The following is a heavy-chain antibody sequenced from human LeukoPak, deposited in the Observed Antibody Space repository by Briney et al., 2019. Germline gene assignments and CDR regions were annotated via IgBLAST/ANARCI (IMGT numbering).Heavy chain of an antibody. CDR3: AKDHDILTGYPLFDY. Sequence: GGSLRLSCAASGFTFSSYAMSWVRQAPGKGLEWVSTISGSGGSTYYADSVKGRFTISRDNSKNTLYLQMNSLGAEDTAVYYCAKDHDILTGYPLFDYWGQGTLVTVSS. D-gene: IGHD3-9*01. CDR2: ISGSGGST. CDR1: GFTFSSYA. J-gene: IGHJ4*02. V-gene: IGHV3-23*01.